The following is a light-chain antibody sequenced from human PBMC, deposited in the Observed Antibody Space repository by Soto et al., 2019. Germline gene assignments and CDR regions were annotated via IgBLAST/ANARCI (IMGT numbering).Light chain of an antibody. CDR1: SSDVGGYDY. Sequence: QSALTQPASVSGSPGQSITISCTGSSSDVGGYDYVSWYQHHPGKAPKLMIHDVSNRPSGVSNRFSGSKSGNTASLTISGLQAEDEADYYCSSYTSISTPYVFGTGTKVTVL. J-gene: IGLJ1*01. CDR3: SSYTSISTPYV. V-gene: IGLV2-14*03. CDR2: DVS.